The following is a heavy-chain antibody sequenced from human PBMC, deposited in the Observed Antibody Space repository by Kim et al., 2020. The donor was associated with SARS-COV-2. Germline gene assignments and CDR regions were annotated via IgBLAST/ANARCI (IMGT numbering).Heavy chain of an antibody. CDR3: AKDIVGSAGGWYFDL. Sequence: GGSLRLSCAASGFTFDDYAMHWVRQAPGKGLGWVSGISWNSGSIGYADSVKGRFTISRDNAKNSLYLQMNSLRAEDTALYYCAKDIVGSAGGWYFDLWGRGTLVTVPS. CDR1: GFTFDDYA. CDR2: ISWNSGSI. V-gene: IGHV3-9*01. J-gene: IGHJ2*01. D-gene: IGHD2-15*01.